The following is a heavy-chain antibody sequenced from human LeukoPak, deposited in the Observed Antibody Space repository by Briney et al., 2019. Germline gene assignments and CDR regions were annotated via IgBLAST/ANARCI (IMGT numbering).Heavy chain of an antibody. Sequence: ASVTVSCKASGYTFTSYDINWVRRATGQGLEWMGWMNPNSGNTGYAQKFQGRVTMTRNTSISTAYMELSSLRSEDTAVYYCARGRPYYDFWSGYYPNWFDPWGQGTLVTVSS. V-gene: IGHV1-8*01. J-gene: IGHJ5*02. D-gene: IGHD3-3*01. CDR1: GYTFTSYD. CDR3: ARGRPYYDFWSGYYPNWFDP. CDR2: MNPNSGNT.